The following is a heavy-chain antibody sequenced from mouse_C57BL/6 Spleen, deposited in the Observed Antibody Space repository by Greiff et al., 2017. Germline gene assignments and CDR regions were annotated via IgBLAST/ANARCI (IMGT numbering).Heavy chain of an antibody. CDR2: ISSGSSTI. CDR3: ARRDYHFGY. J-gene: IGHJ2*01. D-gene: IGHD2-4*01. Sequence: EVKLMESGGGLVKPGGSLKLSCAASGFTFSDYGMHWVRQAPEKGLEWVAYISSGSSTIYYADTVKGRFTISRDNAKNTLFLQMASLRSEDTAMYYCARRDYHFGYWGQGTTLTVSS. V-gene: IGHV5-17*01. CDR1: GFTFSDYG.